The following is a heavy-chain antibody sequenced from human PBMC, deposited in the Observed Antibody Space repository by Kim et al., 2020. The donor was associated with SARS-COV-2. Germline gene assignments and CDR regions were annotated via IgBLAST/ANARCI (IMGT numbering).Heavy chain of an antibody. V-gene: IGHV4-34*01. Sequence: ETLSLTCAVYGGSFSDFWGWIRQPPGKGLEWIGEINESGSTNHNPSLKSRVSISVDTSKNQFSLRLTSVTAAATAVYYCARAAFIMVRGVTITQRVGFD. CDR2: INESGST. CDR1: GGSFSDF. J-gene: IGHJ3*01. D-gene: IGHD3-10*01. CDR3: ARAAFIMVRGVTITQRVGFD.